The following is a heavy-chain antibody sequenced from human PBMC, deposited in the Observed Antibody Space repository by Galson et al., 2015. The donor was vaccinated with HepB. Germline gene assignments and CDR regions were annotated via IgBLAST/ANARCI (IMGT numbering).Heavy chain of an antibody. CDR3: ARGSWYRYLSYFDY. CDR2: IWYDGSNK. D-gene: IGHD6-13*01. V-gene: IGHV3-33*01. J-gene: IGHJ4*02. Sequence: SLRLSCAASGFTFSSYGMHWVRQAPGKGLEWVAVIWYDGSNKYYADSVKGRFTISRDNSKNTLYLQMNSLRAEDTAVYYCARGSWYRYLSYFDYWGQGTLVTVSS. CDR1: GFTFSSYG.